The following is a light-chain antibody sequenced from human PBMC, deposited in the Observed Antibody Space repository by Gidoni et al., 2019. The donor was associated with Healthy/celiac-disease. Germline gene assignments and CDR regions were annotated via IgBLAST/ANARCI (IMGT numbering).Light chain of an antibody. J-gene: IGKJ1*01. CDR1: QSISSY. CDR3: QQSYSTPQT. CDR2: AAS. V-gene: IGKV1-39*01. Sequence: DIQMTQSPSSLSASVGDRVTITCRAIQSISSYLNWYQQKPGKAPKLLIYAASSLQSGVPSRFSGSGSGTDFTLTISSLQPEDFATYYCQQSYSTPQTFGQGTEVEIK.